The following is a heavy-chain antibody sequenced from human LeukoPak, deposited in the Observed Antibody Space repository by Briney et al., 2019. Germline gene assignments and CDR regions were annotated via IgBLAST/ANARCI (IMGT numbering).Heavy chain of an antibody. CDR1: GGSISSYY. D-gene: IGHD3-10*01. CDR2: IYTSGST. CDR3: ARDRYYYGSVENWFDP. J-gene: IGHJ5*02. V-gene: IGHV4-4*07. Sequence: SETLSLTCTVSGGSISSYYWSWIRQPAGKGLEWIGRIYTSGSTNYNPSLKSRVTMSVDTSKNQFSLKLSSVTAADTAVYYCARDRYYYGSVENWFDPWGQGTLVTVSS.